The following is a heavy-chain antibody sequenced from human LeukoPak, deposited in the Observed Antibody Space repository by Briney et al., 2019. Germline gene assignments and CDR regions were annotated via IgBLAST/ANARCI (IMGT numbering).Heavy chain of an antibody. D-gene: IGHD3-16*01. CDR3: TTPEDVGVDY. V-gene: IGHV3-15*01. Sequence: GGSLRLSCAASGFTFSSYAMSWVRQAPGKGLEWVGRIKSKTDGGTTDYAAPVKGRFTISRDDSKNTLYLQMNSLKTEDTAVYYCTTPEDVGVDYWGQGTLVTVSS. CDR2: IKSKTDGGTT. CDR1: GFTFSSYA. J-gene: IGHJ4*02.